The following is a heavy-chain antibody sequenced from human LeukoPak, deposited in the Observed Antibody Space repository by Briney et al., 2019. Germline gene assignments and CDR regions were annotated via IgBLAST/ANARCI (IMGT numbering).Heavy chain of an antibody. CDR2: IYYSGST. Sequence: SETLSLTCTVSGGSISSGGYYWSWIRQHPGKGLEWIGYIYYSGSTYYNPSLKSRVTISVDTSKNQFSLKLSSVTAADTAVYYCARVAPLSGYYLDYWGQGTLVTVSS. D-gene: IGHD3-22*01. V-gene: IGHV4-31*03. CDR3: ARVAPLSGYYLDY. CDR1: GGSISSGGYY. J-gene: IGHJ4*02.